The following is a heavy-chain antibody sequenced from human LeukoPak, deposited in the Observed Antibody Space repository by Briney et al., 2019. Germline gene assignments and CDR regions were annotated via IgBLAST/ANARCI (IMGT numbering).Heavy chain of an antibody. J-gene: IGHJ4*02. D-gene: IGHD6-13*01. CDR2: ISSSSSYI. CDR1: GFTFSRYS. V-gene: IGHV3-21*01. CDR3: ARDRDSSSFFGY. Sequence: GGSLRLSCAAAGFTFSRYSMNWGRQGPALVPQWVSSISSSSSYIYYADSVKGRFTISRDNAKNSLYLQMNSLRAEDTAVYYCARDRDSSSFFGYWGQGTLVTVSS.